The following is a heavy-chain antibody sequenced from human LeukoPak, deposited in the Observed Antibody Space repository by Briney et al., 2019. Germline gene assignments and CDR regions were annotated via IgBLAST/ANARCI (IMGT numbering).Heavy chain of an antibody. CDR2: ISNDGSIT. J-gene: IGHJ4*02. CDR1: GFTFSRYW. V-gene: IGHV3-74*01. D-gene: IGHD2-15*01. CDR3: VRVGLTNGGFFDS. Sequence: PGGSLRLSCAASGFTFSRYWMHWVRQALGKGLVWVSRISNDGSITTYADSVKGRFTISRDNAKNTLYLQMNSLRAEDTAVYYCVRVGLTNGGFFDSWGQGALVTVSS.